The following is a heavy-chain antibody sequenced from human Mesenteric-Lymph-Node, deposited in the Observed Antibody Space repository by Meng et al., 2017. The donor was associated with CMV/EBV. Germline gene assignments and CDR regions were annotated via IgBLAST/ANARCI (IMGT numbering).Heavy chain of an antibody. CDR3: ARDISMFAFDF. V-gene: IGHV3-53*01. CDR2: IYSGGSI. Sequence: GESLKISCAASGFTVSSSYISWVRQAPGKGLEWVSVIYSGGSIYYADFVKGRFSISRDNAKNSLYLQMDGLRAEDTALYYCARDISMFAFDFWGQGTLVTVSS. D-gene: IGHD3-10*02. CDR1: GFTVSSSY. J-gene: IGHJ4*02.